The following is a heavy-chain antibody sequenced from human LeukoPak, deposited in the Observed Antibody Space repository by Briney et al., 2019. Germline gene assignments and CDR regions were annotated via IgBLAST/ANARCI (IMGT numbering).Heavy chain of an antibody. CDR3: ARALYSSSWYGGWYYFDY. CDR1: GFTFSSYA. V-gene: IGHV3-30*04. J-gene: IGHJ4*02. Sequence: GGSLRLSCAASGFTFSSYAMHWVRQAPGKGLEWVAVISYDGSNKYYADSVKGRFTISRDNSKNTLYLQMNSLRAEDTAVYYCARALYSSSWYGGWYYFDYWGRGTLVTVSS. CDR2: ISYDGSNK. D-gene: IGHD6-13*01.